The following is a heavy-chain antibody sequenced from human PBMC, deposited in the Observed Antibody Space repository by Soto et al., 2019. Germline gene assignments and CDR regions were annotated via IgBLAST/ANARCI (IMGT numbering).Heavy chain of an antibody. V-gene: IGHV4-34*01. CDR3: AKGHSGSSLFDY. D-gene: IGHD1-26*01. J-gene: IGHJ4*02. CDR2: INQSGTT. Sequence: SETLSLTCAVNGGSFREYYWSWLRQPPGKGLEWIGEINQSGTTHYNPSLKRRINISIDTSKNQFSLTLTSVTAADTATYYCAKGHSGSSLFDYWGQGTLVTVS. CDR1: GGSFREYY.